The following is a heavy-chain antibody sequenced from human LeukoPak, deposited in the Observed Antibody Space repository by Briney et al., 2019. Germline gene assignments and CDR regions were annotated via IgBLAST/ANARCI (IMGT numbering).Heavy chain of an antibody. J-gene: IGHJ4*02. CDR3: AKNVGGSGSYYFDY. D-gene: IGHD3-22*01. CDR1: GFFFSDYG. V-gene: IGHV3-21*01. Sequence: GGSLRLSCEASGFFFSDYGMHWVRQAPGKGLEWVSSISSSSSYIYYADSVKGRFTISRDNAKNTLYLQMNSLRAEDTAVYYCAKNVGGSGSYYFDYWGQGTLVTVSS. CDR2: ISSSSSYI.